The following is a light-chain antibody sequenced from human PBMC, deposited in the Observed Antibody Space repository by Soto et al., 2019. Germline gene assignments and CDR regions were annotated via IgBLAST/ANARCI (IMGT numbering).Light chain of an antibody. Sequence: EIVLTQSPATLSLSPGERATLSCRASQSVSSYLAWYQQKPRQAPRLLIYDASNRATAIPARFSGSGSGTDFPLTISSLGAAEFAVYYCQQRSSRPPYSFGQGTKLEIK. V-gene: IGKV3-11*01. CDR1: QSVSSY. CDR3: QQRSSRPPYS. J-gene: IGKJ2*01. CDR2: DAS.